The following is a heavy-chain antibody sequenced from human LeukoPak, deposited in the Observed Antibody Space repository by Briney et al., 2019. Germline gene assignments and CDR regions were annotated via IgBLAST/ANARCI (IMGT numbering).Heavy chain of an antibody. CDR2: INHSGST. Sequence: PSETLSLTCAVYGGSFSGYYRSWIRQPPGKGLEWIGEINHSGSTNYNPSLKSRVTISVDTSKNQFSLKLSSVTAAGTAVYYCARSGTMVRGVIITRKDYYYYYGMDVRGKGTTVTVSS. V-gene: IGHV4-34*01. J-gene: IGHJ6*04. CDR1: GGSFSGYY. D-gene: IGHD3-10*01. CDR3: ARSGTMVRGVIITRKDYYYYYGMDV.